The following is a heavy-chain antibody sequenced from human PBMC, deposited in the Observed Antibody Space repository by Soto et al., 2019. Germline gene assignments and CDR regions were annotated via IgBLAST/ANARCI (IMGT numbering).Heavy chain of an antibody. CDR2: IKVDSGYT. D-gene: IGHD5-12*01. CDR3: ATSYDSGFDP. V-gene: IGHV1-18*04. J-gene: IGHJ5*02. CDR1: GYPFIKYG. Sequence: QLQLVQSAAGVKKPGASVRVSCKASGYPFIKYGISWIRQAPEQGLEWMGWIKVDSGYTNYAQKFQGRVTMTTDTSSDTAFMELRSLRSDDTAVYYCATSYDSGFDPWGQGTLVSVSS.